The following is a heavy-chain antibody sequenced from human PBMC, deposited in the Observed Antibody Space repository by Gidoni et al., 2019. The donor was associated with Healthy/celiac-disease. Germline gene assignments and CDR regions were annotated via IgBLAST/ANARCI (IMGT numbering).Heavy chain of an antibody. CDR2: IDPSDSYP. CDR1: GYSFTSYW. J-gene: IGHJ4*02. D-gene: IGHD5-12*01. V-gene: IGHV5-10-1*01. Sequence: EVQLVHSGAEATKPGESLRIYCKGSGYSFTSYWISWVRQMPGKGLEWMGRIDPSDSYPGSSPSFQGHLTISADRSISTAYLQWSSLKASDTAMYYCARLIGDSGYDPHFDYWGQGTLVTVSS. CDR3: ARLIGDSGYDPHFDY.